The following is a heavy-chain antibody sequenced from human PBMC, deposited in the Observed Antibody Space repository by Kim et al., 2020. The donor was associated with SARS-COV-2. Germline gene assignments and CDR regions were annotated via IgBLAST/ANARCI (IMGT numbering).Heavy chain of an antibody. Sequence: GGSLRLSCAASGFTFSSDGMHWVRQAPGKGLEWVAVISYDGSNKSYADAVKGRFTISRDNSKHTLYLQMNSMRVEDTAVYYCAKDRLLTGDFWVQFGYYYYGMDVWGQGTTVTVSS. D-gene: IGHD3-3*01. V-gene: IGHV3-30*18. CDR1: GFTFSSDG. J-gene: IGHJ6*02. CDR2: ISYDGSNK. CDR3: AKDRLLTGDFWVQFGYYYYGMDV.